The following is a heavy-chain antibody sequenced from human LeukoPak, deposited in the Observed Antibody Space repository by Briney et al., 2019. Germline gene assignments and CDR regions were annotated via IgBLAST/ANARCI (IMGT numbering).Heavy chain of an antibody. CDR2: ISSSTSYM. J-gene: IGHJ4*02. D-gene: IGHD5-24*01. V-gene: IGHV3-21*01. CDR1: GFTFSSHS. CDR3: ARDAYNLSHFDY. Sequence: GGSLRLSCAASGFTFSSHSMNWVRQAPGKGLEWVSSISSSTSYMYYADSLKGRFTVSRDNAKNSLFLQMDSLRAEDTAVYYCARDAYNLSHFDYWGQGTLVTVSS.